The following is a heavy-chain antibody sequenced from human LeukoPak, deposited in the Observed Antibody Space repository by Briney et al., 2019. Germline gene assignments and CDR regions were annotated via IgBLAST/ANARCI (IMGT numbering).Heavy chain of an antibody. CDR2: IYSSGST. V-gene: IGHV4-61*02. CDR3: AGRTTGYCSSTSCNPYYYYMDV. Sequence: SETLSLTCTVSGVSITSGSYYWSWLRQPAGKGLEWIVRIYSSGSTNYNPSLKSRVTMSVDTSKNQFSLKLSSVTAADTVVYYCAGRTTGYCSSTSCNPYYYYMDVWGKGTTVTISS. D-gene: IGHD2-2*01. CDR1: GVSITSGSYY. J-gene: IGHJ6*03.